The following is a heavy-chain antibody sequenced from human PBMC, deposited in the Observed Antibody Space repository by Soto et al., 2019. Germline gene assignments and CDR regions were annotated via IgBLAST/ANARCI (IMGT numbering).Heavy chain of an antibody. D-gene: IGHD3-10*01. CDR2: TYYRSQWTN. CDR3: ARVTTRVRGVFNDFDH. J-gene: IGHJ4*02. Sequence: TLSLTCAIFGDSVSSYDAAWNWIRQSPSRGLEWLGRTYYRSQWTNDYAESVKSRIIIDPDTSKNDFSLHLESVTPEDAGVYFCARVTTRVRGVFNDFDHWGQGTLDTGSS. CDR1: GDSVSSYDAA. V-gene: IGHV6-1*01.